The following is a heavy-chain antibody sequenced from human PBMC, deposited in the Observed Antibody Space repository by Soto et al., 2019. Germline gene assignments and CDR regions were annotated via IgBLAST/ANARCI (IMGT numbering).Heavy chain of an antibody. CDR1: GGTFSSYA. V-gene: IGHV1-69*13. D-gene: IGHD2-15*01. J-gene: IGHJ6*02. CDR2: IIPIFGTA. CDR3: ARDLGRGTPYYYYGMDV. Sequence: GASVKVSCKASGGTFSSYAISWVRQAPGQGLEWMGGIIPIFGTANYAQKFQGRVTITADESTSTAYMELSSLRSEDTAVYYCARDLGRGTPYYYYGMDVWGQGTTVTVSS.